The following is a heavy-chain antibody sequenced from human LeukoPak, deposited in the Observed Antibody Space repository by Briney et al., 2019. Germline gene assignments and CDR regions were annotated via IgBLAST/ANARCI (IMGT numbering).Heavy chain of an antibody. J-gene: IGHJ6*02. CDR3: ARSRTIFGVVIIAYYGMDV. V-gene: IGHV1-8*02. Sequence: ASVKVSCKASGYTFTSYGISWVRQAPGQGLEWMGWMNPNSGNTGYAQKFQGRVTMTRNTSISTAYMELSSLRSGDTAVYYCARSRTIFGVVIIAYYGMDVWGQGTTVTVSS. CDR2: MNPNSGNT. CDR1: GYTFTSYG. D-gene: IGHD3-3*01.